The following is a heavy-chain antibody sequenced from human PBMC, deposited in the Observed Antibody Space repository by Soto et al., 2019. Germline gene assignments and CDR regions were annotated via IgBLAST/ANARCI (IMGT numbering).Heavy chain of an antibody. CDR2: IHYSGET. J-gene: IGHJ5*02. V-gene: IGHV4-39*01. CDR1: CGSIISTFYY. CDR3: ARRPDFRDHGWFDP. Sequence: SETLSLTCTFSCGSIISTFYYWGWLRQPPGRGLEWIANIHYSGETHYSPSLKSRVAISVDTSKSQFSLTLDSVTAADTAVYYCARRPDFRDHGWFDPWGQGILVTVSS. D-gene: IGHD4-17*01.